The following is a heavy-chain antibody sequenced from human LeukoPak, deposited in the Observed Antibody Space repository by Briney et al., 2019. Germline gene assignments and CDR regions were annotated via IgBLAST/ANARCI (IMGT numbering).Heavy chain of an antibody. CDR2: IYHSGSS. CDR1: GYSISSGYY. D-gene: IGHD3-22*01. Sequence: SETLSLTCTVSGYSISSGYYWGWIRQPPGKGLEWIGTIYHSGSSYYNPSLKSRVTISVDTSKNQFSLKLSSVTAADTAVYYCARATYYYDSSGYWTLEFDFDIWGQGTMVTVSS. CDR3: ARATYYYDSSGYWTLEFDFDI. V-gene: IGHV4-38-2*02. J-gene: IGHJ3*02.